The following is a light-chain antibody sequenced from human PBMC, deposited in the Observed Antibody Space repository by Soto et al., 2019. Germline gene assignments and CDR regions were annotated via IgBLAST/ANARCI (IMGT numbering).Light chain of an antibody. V-gene: IGKV1-39*01. CDR3: QQSYGTPTSIP. Sequence: DIQMTQSPSSLSASIGDRVTITCRASQSISSYLNWYQQKPGKAPNLLIYATSNLQSGVPSRFSGSGSGTDFTLTISSLQPEDFATYYCQQSYGTPTSIPFGQGTRLEIK. CDR1: QSISSY. J-gene: IGKJ5*01. CDR2: ATS.